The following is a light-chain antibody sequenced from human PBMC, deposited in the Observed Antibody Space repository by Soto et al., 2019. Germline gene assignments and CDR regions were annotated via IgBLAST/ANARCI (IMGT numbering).Light chain of an antibody. Sequence: DIQMTQSPSTLSASVGDRVTITCRASQSISSWLAWYQQKPGKAPKLLIYKASSLESGGRSRFSGSESATEFTLTISSLQPDDFATYYCQQYSSYSWTFSQGTKVE. CDR3: QQYSSYSWT. CDR1: QSISSW. CDR2: KAS. J-gene: IGKJ1*01. V-gene: IGKV1-5*03.